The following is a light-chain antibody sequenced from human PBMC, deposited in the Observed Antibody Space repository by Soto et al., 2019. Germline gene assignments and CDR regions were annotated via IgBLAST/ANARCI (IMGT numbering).Light chain of an antibody. CDR1: QSISSW. Sequence: DIQINQSPSAMSASVGDRVTITCRASQSISSWLAWYQQKPGKAPKLLIYKASSLESGVPSRFSGSGSGTEFTLTISSLQPDDFATYYCQQYNSYPVPFGQGTKVDIK. CDR2: KAS. CDR3: QQYNSYPVP. V-gene: IGKV1-5*03. J-gene: IGKJ1*01.